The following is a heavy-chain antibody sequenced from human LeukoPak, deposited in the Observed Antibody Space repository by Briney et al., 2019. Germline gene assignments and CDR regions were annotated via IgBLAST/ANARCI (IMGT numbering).Heavy chain of an antibody. CDR3: ARGDGSYFGY. CDR1: GGSISSYY. D-gene: IGHD1-26*01. CDR2: IYYSGST. Sequence: SETLSLTCTASGGSISSYYWSWIRQPPGKGLEWIGYIYYSGSTNYNPSLKSRVTISVDTSKNQFSLKLSSVTAADTAVYYCARGDGSYFGYWGQGTLVTVSS. V-gene: IGHV4-59*01. J-gene: IGHJ4*02.